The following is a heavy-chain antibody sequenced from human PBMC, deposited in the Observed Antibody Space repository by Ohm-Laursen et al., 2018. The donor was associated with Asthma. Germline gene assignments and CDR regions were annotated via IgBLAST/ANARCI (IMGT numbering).Heavy chain of an antibody. CDR1: GFTVSNTY. Sequence: SLRLSCAASGFTVSNTYMSWVRQAPGRGLEWVSIIYSDGSTYYADSVKGRFTISRDSSKNTLYLQMNSLRAEDTAVYYCARGPQYYDFWSGYYSSTINWFDPWGQGTLVIVSS. CDR2: IYSDGST. D-gene: IGHD3-3*01. V-gene: IGHV3-53*01. J-gene: IGHJ5*02. CDR3: ARGPQYYDFWSGYYSSTINWFDP.